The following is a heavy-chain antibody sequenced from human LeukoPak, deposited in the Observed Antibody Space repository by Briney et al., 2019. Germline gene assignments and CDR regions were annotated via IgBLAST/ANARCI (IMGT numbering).Heavy chain of an antibody. CDR2: IYPGGSDA. D-gene: IGHD2-2*02. V-gene: IGHV5-51*01. J-gene: IGHJ4*02. Sequence: GESLKISCKGSGYSFTSYWIGWVRQMPGKGLEWMGTIYPGGSDARYSPSFQGQVTISADKSVSTAYLQWSSLKASDTAIYYCARDYTRSSPFDYWGQGTLVTVSS. CDR3: ARDYTRSSPFDY. CDR1: GYSFTSYW.